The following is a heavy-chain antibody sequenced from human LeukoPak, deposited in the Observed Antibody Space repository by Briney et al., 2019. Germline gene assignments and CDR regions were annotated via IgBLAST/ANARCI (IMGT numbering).Heavy chain of an antibody. V-gene: IGHV4-39*07. CDR2: IYYSGST. J-gene: IGHJ4*02. D-gene: IGHD6-13*01. CDR3: ARDVLGSSWYRVYFDY. CDR1: GGSISSSSYY. Sequence: PSETLSLTCTVSGGSISSSSYYWGWIRQPPGKGLEYIGSIYYSGSTYYNPSLKSRVTISVGTSKNQFSLKLSSVTAADTAVYYCARDVLGSSWYRVYFDYWGQGTLVTVSS.